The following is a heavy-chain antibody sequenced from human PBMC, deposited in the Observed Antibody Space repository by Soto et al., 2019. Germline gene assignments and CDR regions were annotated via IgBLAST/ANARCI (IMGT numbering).Heavy chain of an antibody. D-gene: IGHD5-18*01. CDR3: ARRRGYSYGVYYYGMDV. CDR1: GYSFTSYW. V-gene: IGHV5-51*01. Sequence: LGESLKISCKGSGYSFTSYWIGWVRQMPGKGLEWMGIIYPGDSDTRYSPSFQGQVTISADKSISTAYLQWSSLKASDTAMYYCARRRGYSYGVYYYGMDVWGQGTTVTVSS. J-gene: IGHJ6*02. CDR2: IYPGDSDT.